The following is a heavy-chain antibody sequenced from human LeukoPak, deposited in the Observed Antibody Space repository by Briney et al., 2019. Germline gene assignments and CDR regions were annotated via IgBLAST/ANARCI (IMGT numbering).Heavy chain of an antibody. CDR3: ARLTPGKNWFDP. CDR2: RDHSGIT. V-gene: IGHV4-38-2*01. D-gene: IGHD3-10*01. CDR1: GYSINSAYY. J-gene: IGHJ5*02. Sequence: SETLSLTCAVSGYSINSAYYWGWIRQPPGKGLEGIASRDHSGITYYDSSLKSRATIAVDTSKNQFSLKLTSVTAADTSVYYCARLTPGKNWFDPWGHGTLVTVSS.